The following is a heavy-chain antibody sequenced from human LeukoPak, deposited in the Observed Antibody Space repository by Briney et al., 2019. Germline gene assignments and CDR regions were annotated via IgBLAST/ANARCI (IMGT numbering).Heavy chain of an antibody. CDR3: AREWNY. V-gene: IGHV4-34*01. J-gene: IGHJ4*02. D-gene: IGHD2-8*01. CDR1: GGSISSYY. Sequence: PSETLSLTCTVSGGSISSYYWSWIRQPPGKGLEWIGEINHSGSTNYNPSLKGRVTISVDTSKNQFSLKLSSVTAADTAVYYCAREWNYWGQGTLVTVSS. CDR2: INHSGST.